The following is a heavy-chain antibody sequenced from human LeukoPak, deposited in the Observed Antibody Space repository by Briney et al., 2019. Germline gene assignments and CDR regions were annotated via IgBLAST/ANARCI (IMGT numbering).Heavy chain of an antibody. V-gene: IGHV1-69*13. Sequence: SVKVSCKASGGTFSSYAISWVRQAPGQGLEWMGGIIPIFGTANYAQKFQGRVTITADESTSTGYMELSSLRSEDTAVYYCARAPIAAAGKNWFDPWGQGTLVTVSS. CDR3: ARAPIAAAGKNWFDP. CDR2: IIPIFGTA. CDR1: GGTFSSYA. D-gene: IGHD6-13*01. J-gene: IGHJ5*02.